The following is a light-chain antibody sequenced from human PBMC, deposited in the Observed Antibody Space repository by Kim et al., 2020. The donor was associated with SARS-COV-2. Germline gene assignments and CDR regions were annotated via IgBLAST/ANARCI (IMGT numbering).Light chain of an antibody. CDR1: HGIRKY. CDR3: QQYDTLGT. V-gene: IGKV1-33*01. J-gene: IGKJ1*01. CDR2: DAS. Sequence: DIQLTQSPSSLSASIGDRVTITCQASHGIRKYLNWYQQKPGKAPELLIYDASNLETGVPSRFSGSGSGTDFTLTISSLQPEDYATYYCQQYDTLGTFGQGTKVDIK.